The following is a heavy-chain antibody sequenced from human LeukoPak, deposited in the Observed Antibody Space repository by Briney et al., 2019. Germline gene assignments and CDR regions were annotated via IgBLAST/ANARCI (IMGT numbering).Heavy chain of an antibody. V-gene: IGHV1-18*01. D-gene: IGHD5-12*01. CDR2: ISAYNGNT. J-gene: IGHJ6*03. CDR3: ARMWLRSTLYYYYYMDV. CDR1: GYTFTSYG. Sequence: ASVKVSCKASGYTFTSYGISWVRQAPGQGLEWMGWISAYNGNTNYAQKLQGRVTMTTDTSTSTAYMELRGLRSDDTAVYYCARMWLRSTLYYYYYMDVWGKGTTVTVSS.